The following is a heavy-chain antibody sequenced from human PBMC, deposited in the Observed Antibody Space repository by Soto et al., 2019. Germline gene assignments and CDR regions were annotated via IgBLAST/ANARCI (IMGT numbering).Heavy chain of an antibody. V-gene: IGHV3-15*07. CDR1: GFTFSSYW. J-gene: IGHJ5*02. D-gene: IGHD4-17*01. Sequence: GGSLRLSCAASGFTFSSYWMNWVRQAPGKGLEWVGRIKSKTDGGTTDYAAPVKGRFTISRDDSKNTLYLQINSLKIEDTALYYCTTDPTGGWFDPWGQGTLVTVSS. CDR3: TTDPTGGWFDP. CDR2: IKSKTDGGTT.